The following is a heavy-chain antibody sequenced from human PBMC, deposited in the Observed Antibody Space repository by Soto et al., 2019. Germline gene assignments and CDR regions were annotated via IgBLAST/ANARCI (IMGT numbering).Heavy chain of an antibody. CDR2: IWYDGSNK. J-gene: IGHJ4*02. Sequence: GGSLILSCAASGFTFSSYGMHWVRQAPGKGLEWVAVIWYDGSNKYYADSVKGRFTISRDNSKNTLYLQMNSLRAEDTAVYYCARDLRRYCSSTSCFFDYWGQGTLVTVSS. D-gene: IGHD2-2*01. CDR3: ARDLRRYCSSTSCFFDY. V-gene: IGHV3-33*01. CDR1: GFTFSSYG.